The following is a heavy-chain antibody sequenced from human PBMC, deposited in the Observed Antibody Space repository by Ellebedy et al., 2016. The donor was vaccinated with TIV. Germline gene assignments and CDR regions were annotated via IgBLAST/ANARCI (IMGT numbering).Heavy chain of an antibody. CDR3: ARRRYSSSWYGDFDY. V-gene: IGHV4-34*01. J-gene: IGHJ4*02. Sequence: SETLSLXXAVYGGSFSGYYWSWIRQPPGKGLEWIGSIYYSGSTYYNPSLKSRVTISVDTSKNQFSLKLSSVTAADTAVYYCARRRYSSSWYGDFDYWGQGTLVTVSS. CDR1: GGSFSGYY. CDR2: IYYSGST. D-gene: IGHD6-13*01.